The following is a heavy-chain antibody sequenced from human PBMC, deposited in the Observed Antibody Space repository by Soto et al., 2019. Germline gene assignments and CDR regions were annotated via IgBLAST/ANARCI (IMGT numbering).Heavy chain of an antibody. J-gene: IGHJ4*02. CDR3: AKDNTGWSGSPIDF. Sequence: QTGGSLRLSCAASGFTFENYAMHWVRQAPGKGLEWVSGISWESGIIGYADSVKGRFTISRDNAKNFLYLQMDSLRAEDTALYYCAKDNTGWSGSPIDFWGQGTLVTVSS. D-gene: IGHD6-19*01. CDR2: ISWESGII. CDR1: GFTFENYA. V-gene: IGHV3-9*01.